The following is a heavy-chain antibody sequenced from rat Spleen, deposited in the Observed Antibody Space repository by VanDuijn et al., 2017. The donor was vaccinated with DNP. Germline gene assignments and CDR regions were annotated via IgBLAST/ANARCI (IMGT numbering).Heavy chain of an antibody. CDR2: ISYDGSGT. Sequence: EVQLVESGGGLVQPGNSLKLSCAASGFTFSDYAMAWVRQSPKKGLEWVATISYDGSGTYYRDSVAGRFTVSRDRARSTLYLQMDSLRSEDTATFYCTTDFERGYWGQGVMVTVSS. J-gene: IGHJ2*01. V-gene: IGHV5S10*01. CDR1: GFTFSDYA. D-gene: IGHD1-11*01. CDR3: TTDFERGY.